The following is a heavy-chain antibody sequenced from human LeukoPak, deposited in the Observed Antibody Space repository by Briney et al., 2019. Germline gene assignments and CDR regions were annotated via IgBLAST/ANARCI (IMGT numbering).Heavy chain of an antibody. D-gene: IGHD4-17*01. J-gene: IGHJ4*02. V-gene: IGHV3-23*01. Sequence: GGSLRLSCAASGFTFSSFAMNWVRQAPGKGPEWVSVISATGEKAYYAESVKDRFTISRDYSKNTVFLSMNSLRVDDTAIYYCAKDRRFSVTTDYYFDVWGPGTLVTVSS. CDR1: GFTFSSFA. CDR2: ISATGEKA. CDR3: AKDRRFSVTTDYYFDV.